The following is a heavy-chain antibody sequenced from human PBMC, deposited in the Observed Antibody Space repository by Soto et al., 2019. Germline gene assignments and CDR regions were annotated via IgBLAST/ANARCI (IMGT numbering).Heavy chain of an antibody. V-gene: IGHV3-23*01. Sequence: EVQLLESGGGLVQPGGSLRLSCAASGFTFSSYAMSWVRQAPGKGLEWVSAISGSGGSTYYADSVKGRFTISRDNSKNTLYLQMNSLRAEDTAVYYCAKKGLYCSCGSCYSVFDYWGQGTLVTVSS. J-gene: IGHJ4*02. CDR2: ISGSGGST. D-gene: IGHD2-15*01. CDR3: AKKGLYCSCGSCYSVFDY. CDR1: GFTFSSYA.